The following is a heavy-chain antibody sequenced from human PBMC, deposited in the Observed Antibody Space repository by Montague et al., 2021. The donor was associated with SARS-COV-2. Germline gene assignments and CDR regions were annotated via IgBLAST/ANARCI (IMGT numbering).Heavy chain of an antibody. V-gene: IGHV2-5*02. D-gene: IGHD1-26*01. CDR1: GFSLSTSGVG. J-gene: IGHJ3*02. CDR3: AHRRGLLLSDAFDI. Sequence: PALVKPTQTLTLTCTFSGFSLSTSGVGVGWIRQPPGKALEWLALIYWDDDKRYSPSLKSRLTITKDTSENQVVLTMTNMDPVDTATYYCAHRRGLLLSDAFDIGGQGTMVTVSS. CDR2: IYWDDDK.